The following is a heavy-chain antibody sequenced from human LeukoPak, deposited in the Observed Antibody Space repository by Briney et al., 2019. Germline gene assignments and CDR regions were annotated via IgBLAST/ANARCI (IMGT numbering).Heavy chain of an antibody. V-gene: IGHV3-23*01. CDR1: GFNFGSYS. Sequence: PGGSLRLSCAASGFNFGSYSMTWVRQAPGKGLEWVSVISADSATTFYADSVKGRFTISRDNAKNTVFLQMSSLRAEDTAVYYCARYGGSVHTFDCWGQGVLVTVSS. CDR3: ARYGGSVHTFDC. D-gene: IGHD3-10*01. CDR2: ISADSATT. J-gene: IGHJ4*02.